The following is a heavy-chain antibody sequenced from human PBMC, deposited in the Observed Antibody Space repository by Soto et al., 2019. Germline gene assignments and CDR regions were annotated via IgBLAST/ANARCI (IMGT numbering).Heavy chain of an antibody. V-gene: IGHV1-18*01. CDR3: ARETAYDYIWGSYRHDAFDI. Sequence: QVQLVQSGAEVKKPGASVKVSCKASGYTFTSYGISWVRQAPGQGLEWIGWISAYNDNTNYAQKLQGRVTMTTDTSTSTAYMELRSLRSDDTAVYYCARETAYDYIWGSYRHDAFDIWGQGTMVTVSS. CDR1: GYTFTSYG. CDR2: ISAYNDNT. D-gene: IGHD3-16*02. J-gene: IGHJ3*02.